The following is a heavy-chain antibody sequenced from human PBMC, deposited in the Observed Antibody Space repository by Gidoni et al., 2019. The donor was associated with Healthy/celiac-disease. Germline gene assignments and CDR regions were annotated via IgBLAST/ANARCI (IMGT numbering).Heavy chain of an antibody. D-gene: IGHD3-16*01. CDR3: ARAVAGLVYYYCMDV. Sequence: QVQLVASAGGVVQPGRSLILSCAASGFTFSSYAMHWVRQAPGKGLEWVAVIAYDGSNKYYADSVKGRFTISRDNSKNTLYLQMNSLRAEDTAVYYCARAVAGLVYYYCMDVWGQGTTVTVSS. J-gene: IGHJ6*02. V-gene: IGHV3-30-3*01. CDR1: GFTFSSYA. CDR2: IAYDGSNK.